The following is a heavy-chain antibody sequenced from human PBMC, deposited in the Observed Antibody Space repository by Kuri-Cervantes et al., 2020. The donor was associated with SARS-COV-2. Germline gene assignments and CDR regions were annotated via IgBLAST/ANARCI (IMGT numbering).Heavy chain of an antibody. CDR3: VRDSCGGDCYSGGDY. J-gene: IGHJ4*02. CDR2: IWYDGSKR. V-gene: IGHV3-33*01. CDR1: GFTFSNYG. Sequence: GESLKISCAASGFTFSNYGMHWVRQAPGKGLEWVALIWYDGSKRHYANSVRCRFTISRDQSKNTLFLQMNSLRAEDTAVYYCVRDSCGGDCYSGGDYWGQGTLVTVSS. D-gene: IGHD2-21*02.